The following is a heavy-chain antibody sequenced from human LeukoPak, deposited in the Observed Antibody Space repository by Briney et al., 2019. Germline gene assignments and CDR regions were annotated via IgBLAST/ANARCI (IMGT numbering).Heavy chain of an antibody. Sequence: SVKVSCKASGGTFSSYAISWVRQAPGQGLEWMGRIIPILGIANYAQKFQGRVTITADKSTSTAYMELSILRSEDTAVYYCARPTDRWELQFDYWGQGTLVTVSS. V-gene: IGHV1-69*04. D-gene: IGHD1-26*01. CDR2: IIPILGIA. J-gene: IGHJ4*02. CDR3: ARPTDRWELQFDY. CDR1: GGTFSSYA.